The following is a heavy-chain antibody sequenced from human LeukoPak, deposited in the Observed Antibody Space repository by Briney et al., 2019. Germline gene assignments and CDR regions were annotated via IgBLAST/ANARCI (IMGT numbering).Heavy chain of an antibody. D-gene: IGHD2-15*01. J-gene: IGHJ4*02. CDR1: GYTFTSFD. Sequence: ASVKVSCKASGYTFTSFDINWVRQATGQGLEWVGWMNPYSGNTGYAQKFQDRVTMTRSTSISTAYMELSSLRSEDTAVYFCARGYCSGGSCKNYFDYWGQGTLVTVSS. CDR3: ARGYCSGGSCKNYFDY. CDR2: MNPYSGNT. V-gene: IGHV1-8*01.